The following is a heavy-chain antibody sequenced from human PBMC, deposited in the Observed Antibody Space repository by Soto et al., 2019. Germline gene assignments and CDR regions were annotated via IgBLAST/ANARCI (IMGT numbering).Heavy chain of an antibody. D-gene: IGHD3-10*01. Sequence: QVQLVQSGAEVKKPGSSVKVSCKASGGTFSSYTISWVRQAPGQGLEGMGRIIPILGIANCAQKFQGRVTINEDKSPSTAYMELSSLRSEDTAVYDCAREGRDYGSAPGWFDPWGQGTMVTVSS. CDR1: GGTFSSYT. CDR2: IIPILGIA. J-gene: IGHJ5*02. CDR3: AREGRDYGSAPGWFDP. V-gene: IGHV1-69*08.